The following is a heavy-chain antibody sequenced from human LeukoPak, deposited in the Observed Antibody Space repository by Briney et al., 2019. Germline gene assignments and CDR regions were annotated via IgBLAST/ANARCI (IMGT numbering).Heavy chain of an antibody. CDR2: IDPSDSYT. D-gene: IGHD3-10*01. J-gene: IGHJ4*02. CDR1: GYSVTSYW. V-gene: IGHV5-10-1*01. CDR3: ARLRGSIPMGREAPLLYFDY. Sequence: GESLRISCKGSGYSVTSYWISWVRQMPGKGLEWMGRIDPSDSYTNYSPSFKGHATISADRSISSGYLQWSSLKASDTAMYYCARLRGSIPMGREAPLLYFDYWGQGTLVTVSS.